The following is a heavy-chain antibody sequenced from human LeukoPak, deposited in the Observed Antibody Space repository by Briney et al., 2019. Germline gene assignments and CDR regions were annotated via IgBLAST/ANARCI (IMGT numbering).Heavy chain of an antibody. CDR2: IYYSGST. V-gene: IGHV4-39*07. Sequence: NASETLSLTCTVSGGSISSSGSYWGWVRQPPGRGLEWIVTIYYSGSTYYNPSLKSRVTISVDTSKNQFSLKLSSVTAADTAVYYCARDLLYYYDSSGYYGDYFDSWGQGAPVTVSS. D-gene: IGHD3-22*01. CDR3: ARDLLYYYDSSGYYGDYFDS. J-gene: IGHJ4*02. CDR1: GGSISSSGSY.